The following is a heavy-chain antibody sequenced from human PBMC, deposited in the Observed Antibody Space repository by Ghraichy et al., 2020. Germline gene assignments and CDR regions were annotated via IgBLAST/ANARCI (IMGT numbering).Heavy chain of an antibody. CDR2: VNHRGTS. D-gene: IGHD1-26*01. V-gene: IGHV4-34*01. J-gene: IGHJ4*02. Sequence: SETLSLTCAVSNGSLRGDYLSWIRQPPGKGLEWIVEVNHRGTSKTNPSLKSRVSMSIDTAKNEVSLNVRSVIAADTAVYYCVPVGPLDFEYRGQGTQVTVST. CDR1: NGSLRGDY. CDR3: VPVGPLDFEY.